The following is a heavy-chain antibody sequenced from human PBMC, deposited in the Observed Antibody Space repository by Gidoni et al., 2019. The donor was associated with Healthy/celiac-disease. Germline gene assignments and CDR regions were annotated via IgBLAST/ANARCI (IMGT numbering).Heavy chain of an antibody. J-gene: IGHJ3*02. CDR1: GYTFTGSY. Sequence: QVQLVQSGAEVKKPGASVKVSCKASGYTFTGSYMHWVRQAPGQGLGWMGWINPNSGGTNYAQKFQGWVTMTRDTSISTAYMELSRLRSDDTAVYYCARYGLSSSWSGNDAFDIWGQGTMVTVSS. D-gene: IGHD6-13*01. V-gene: IGHV1-2*04. CDR2: INPNSGGT. CDR3: ARYGLSSSWSGNDAFDI.